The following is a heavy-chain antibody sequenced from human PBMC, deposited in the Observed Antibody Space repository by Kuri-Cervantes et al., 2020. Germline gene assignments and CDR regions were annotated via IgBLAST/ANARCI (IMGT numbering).Heavy chain of an antibody. Sequence: GGSLRLSCAASGFTFSSYGMHWVRQAPGKGLEWVAVIWYDGSNKYYADSVKGRFTISRDNSKNTLYLQMNSLRAEDTAVYYCARDDMVTPQAAAFDIWGQGTMVTVSS. CDR1: GFTFSSYG. CDR3: ARDDMVTPQAAAFDI. CDR2: IWYDGSNK. D-gene: IGHD5-18*01. J-gene: IGHJ3*02. V-gene: IGHV3-33*01.